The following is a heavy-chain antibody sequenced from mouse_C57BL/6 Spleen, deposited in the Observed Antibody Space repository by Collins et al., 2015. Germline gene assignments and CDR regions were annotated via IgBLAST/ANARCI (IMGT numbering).Heavy chain of an antibody. CDR3: ARDYGNYYFDY. Sequence: GKATLTVDTSSSTAYMQLSSLTSEDSAVYYCARDYGNYYFDYWGRGTTLTVSS. D-gene: IGHD2-1*01. J-gene: IGHJ2*01. V-gene: IGHV1-50*01.